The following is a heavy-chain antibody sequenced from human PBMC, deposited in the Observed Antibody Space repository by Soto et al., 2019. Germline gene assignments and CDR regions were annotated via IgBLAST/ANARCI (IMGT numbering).Heavy chain of an antibody. V-gene: IGHV4-30-2*01. CDR1: GGSISSGGYS. J-gene: IGHJ4*02. D-gene: IGHD6-19*01. Sequence: QLQLQESGSGPVKPSQTLSLTCAVSGGSISSGGYSWSWIRQPPGKGLEWIGYIYHSGSTYYNPSLKSRVTISVDRSKNQFSLKLSSVTAADTAVYYCARAGGLGAVAVDYWGQGTLVTVSS. CDR2: IYHSGST. CDR3: ARAGGLGAVAVDY.